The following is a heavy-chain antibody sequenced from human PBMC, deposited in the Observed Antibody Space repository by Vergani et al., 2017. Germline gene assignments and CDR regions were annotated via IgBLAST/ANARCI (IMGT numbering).Heavy chain of an antibody. CDR3: ARGTIFGVDL. CDR2: IGTAGDT. J-gene: IGHJ5*02. CDR1: GFTFSNYD. Sequence: VQLVESGGGVVQPGGSLRLSCAASGFTFSNYDMHWVRQPTGKGLEWVSGIGTAGDTYYPGSVKGRFTISRENAKNSLYLQMNSLRAGDTAVYYCARGTIFGVDLWGQGTLVTVSS. D-gene: IGHD3-3*01. V-gene: IGHV3-13*01.